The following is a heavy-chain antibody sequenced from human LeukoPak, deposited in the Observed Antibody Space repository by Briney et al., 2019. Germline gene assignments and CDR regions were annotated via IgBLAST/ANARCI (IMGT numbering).Heavy chain of an antibody. Sequence: PGGSLRLSCAVSGFTSSGSAMHWVRQASGKGLEWVGRIRSKANNYATAYAASVKGRFTISRDDSKNTAYLQMNSLQSEDTAVYYCTRYSGHDDSNEPFDYWGQGTLVTVSS. CDR2: IRSKANNYAT. D-gene: IGHD6-25*01. V-gene: IGHV3-73*01. J-gene: IGHJ4*02. CDR3: TRYSGHDDSNEPFDY. CDR1: GFTSSGSA.